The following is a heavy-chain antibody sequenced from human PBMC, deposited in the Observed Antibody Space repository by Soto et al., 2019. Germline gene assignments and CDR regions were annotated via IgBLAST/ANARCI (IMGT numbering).Heavy chain of an antibody. CDR1: GDTFNSYT. J-gene: IGHJ4*02. CDR2: TIPILAMS. Sequence: QVQLVQSGPEVKMPGSSVKVSCKASGDTFNSYTINWVRQAPGQGLQWMGRTIPILAMSNYALKFQGRVTITADKSTTTACMDLSRLRSDDTAAYYCAASYGSGSRAFDYWGQGTLVTVSS. CDR3: AASYGSGSRAFDY. V-gene: IGHV1-69*02. D-gene: IGHD3-10*01.